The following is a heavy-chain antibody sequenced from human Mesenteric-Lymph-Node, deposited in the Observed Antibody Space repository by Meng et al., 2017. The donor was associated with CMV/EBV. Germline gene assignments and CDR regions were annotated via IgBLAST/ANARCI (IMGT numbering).Heavy chain of an antibody. V-gene: IGHV3-30*18. J-gene: IGHJ4*02. CDR2: ISYDGSTK. Sequence: RSCAASGFTFSSYDMQWVRQAPGKGLEWVATISYDGSTKYYADSVKGRFTISRDNSKNTLYLQMNSLRAEDTAVYYCAKDKEGATGYWGQGTLVTVSS. CDR3: AKDKEGATGY. CDR1: GFTFSSYD. D-gene: IGHD1-26*01.